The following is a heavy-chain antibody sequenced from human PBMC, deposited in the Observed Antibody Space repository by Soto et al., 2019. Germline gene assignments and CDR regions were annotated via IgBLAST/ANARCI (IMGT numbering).Heavy chain of an antibody. Sequence: PGGSLRLSCGASGFNFSNYGMHWVRQPPGQGLEWVAIIANDGGRKYYADSVEGRFNVSRDNSKNTLFLQMNNLTPEDTAVYYCATTTVAAAAGFDPWGRGTQVTVSS. J-gene: IGHJ5*02. V-gene: IGHV3-30*03. D-gene: IGHD2-15*01. CDR2: IANDGGRK. CDR1: GFNFSNYG. CDR3: ATTTVAAAAGFDP.